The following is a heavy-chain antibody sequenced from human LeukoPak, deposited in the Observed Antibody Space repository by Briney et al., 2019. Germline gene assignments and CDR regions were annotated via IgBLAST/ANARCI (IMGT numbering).Heavy chain of an antibody. D-gene: IGHD1-20*01. CDR3: ARAITGPLYYYFDY. Sequence: PGGSLRLSCAASGFTFSSYAMHWVRQAPGKGLEWVAVISYDGSNKYYADSVKGRFTISRDNSMNTLYLQMNSLRAEDTAVCYCARAITGPLYYYFDYWGQGTLVTVSS. CDR1: GFTFSSYA. V-gene: IGHV3-30-3*01. CDR2: ISYDGSNK. J-gene: IGHJ4*02.